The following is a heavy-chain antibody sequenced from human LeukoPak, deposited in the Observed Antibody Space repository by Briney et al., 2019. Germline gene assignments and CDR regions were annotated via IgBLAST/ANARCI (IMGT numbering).Heavy chain of an antibody. J-gene: IGHJ4*02. CDR2: IYYSGST. D-gene: IGHD4-11*01. Sequence: SETLSLTCTVSGGSISSYYWSWIRQPPGKGLEWIGYIYYSGSTYYNPSLKSRVTISVDTSKNQFSLKLSSVTAADTAVYYCARWPDYSNYGFDYWGQGTLVTVSS. CDR1: GGSISSYY. V-gene: IGHV4-59*08. CDR3: ARWPDYSNYGFDY.